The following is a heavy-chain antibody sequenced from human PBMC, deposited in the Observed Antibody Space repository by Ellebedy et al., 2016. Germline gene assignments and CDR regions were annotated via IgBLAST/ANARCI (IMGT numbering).Heavy chain of an antibody. J-gene: IGHJ4*02. V-gene: IGHV3-11*06. D-gene: IGHD3-10*01. CDR3: AREGPMLRGVIDEDY. CDR1: GFTFSDYY. Sequence: GESLKISCAASGFTFSDYYMNWIRQAPGKGLEWVSYISSNSGSTNYVDSVKGRFTISRDKAENSLYLQMNSLRAEDTAVYYCAREGPMLRGVIDEDYWGQGTLVTVSS. CDR2: ISSNSGST.